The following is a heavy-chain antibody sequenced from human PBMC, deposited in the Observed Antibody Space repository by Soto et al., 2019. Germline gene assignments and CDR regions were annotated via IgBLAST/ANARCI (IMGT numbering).Heavy chain of an antibody. V-gene: IGHV3-21*01. D-gene: IGHD2-21*01. CDR1: GFTFSFYT. CDR3: ARLSGDHSAFFSYGMDA. J-gene: IGHJ6*02. Sequence: GWSLRLSCTASGFTFSFYTMNWVRQAPGKGLEWVSSIGSTSSDIYDADSVKGRFTISRDNARNTLSLQMNSLRADDTAVYYCARLSGDHSAFFSYGMDAWGQGTTVTVSS. CDR2: IGSTSSDI.